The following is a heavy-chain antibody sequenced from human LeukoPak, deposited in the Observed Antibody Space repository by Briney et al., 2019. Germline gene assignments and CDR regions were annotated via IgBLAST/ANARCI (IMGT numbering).Heavy chain of an antibody. CDR1: GFTFSSYG. Sequence: GGSLRLSCAASGFTFSSYGMHWVRQAPGKGLEWVAFIRYDGSDKHYADPVKGRFTISRDNSKNTLYLQMNSLRAEDTAVYYCAKSIPTIAVAVSTRQWGQGTLVTVSS. V-gene: IGHV3-30*02. D-gene: IGHD6-19*01. CDR2: IRYDGSDK. CDR3: AKSIPTIAVAVSTRQ. J-gene: IGHJ4*02.